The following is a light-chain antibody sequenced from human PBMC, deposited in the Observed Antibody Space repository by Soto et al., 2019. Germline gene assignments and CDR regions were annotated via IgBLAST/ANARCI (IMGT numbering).Light chain of an antibody. V-gene: IGKV1-5*01. CDR2: AAS. CDR3: QQYNSYWT. Sequence: IQMTHSPSTLSASVGDRVTITCRASQSISSWLAWYQQKPGKAPNLLIYAASTLESGVPSRFSGSGSGTEFTLTISSLQPDDFATYYCQQYNSYWTFGQGTKV. J-gene: IGKJ1*01. CDR1: QSISSW.